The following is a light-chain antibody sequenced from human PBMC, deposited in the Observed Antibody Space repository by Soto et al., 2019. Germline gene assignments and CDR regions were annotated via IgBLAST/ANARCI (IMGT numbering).Light chain of an antibody. CDR2: WAS. CDR1: QSVLYSSNNKNY. Sequence: DIVMTQFPDSLAVSLGEGATINCKSRQSVLYSSNNKNYLAWYKQKPGQPPKLLIYWASTRESGVPDRFSVSGSGTDITLTISSLQAEDVAVYYCQQYYSPPYTFGQGTKLEIK. J-gene: IGKJ2*01. CDR3: QQYYSPPYT. V-gene: IGKV4-1*01.